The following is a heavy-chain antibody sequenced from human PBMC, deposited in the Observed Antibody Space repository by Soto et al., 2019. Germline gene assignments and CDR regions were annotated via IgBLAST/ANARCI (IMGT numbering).Heavy chain of an antibody. CDR1: RLRFDEFA. CDR3: RGAESPDTAYCSLY. Sequence: GSLRLSSRCARLRFDEFAITGVRQVPGKGLERVGLIRNQSYQETKEHAPAVKGRFTISRDTSNGIAYLQMNSLNIEDSAVYYSRGAESPDTAYCSLYWGQGTPVTVSS. CDR2: IRNQSYQETK. V-gene: IGHV3-49*04. J-gene: IGHJ4*02. D-gene: IGHD2-21*02.